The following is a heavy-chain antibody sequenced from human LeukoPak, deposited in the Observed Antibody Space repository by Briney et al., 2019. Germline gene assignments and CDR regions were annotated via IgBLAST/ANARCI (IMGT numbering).Heavy chain of an antibody. CDR1: GFTFSSYS. CDR3: ASRDYYYYYMDV. CDR2: ISSSSSYI. Sequence: GGSLRLSCAASGFTFSSYSMNWVRQAPGKGLEWVSSISSSSSYIYYADSVKGRFTISRVNAKNSLYLQMNSLRAEDTAVYYCASRDYYYYYMDVWGKGTTVTVSS. J-gene: IGHJ6*03. V-gene: IGHV3-21*01. D-gene: IGHD5-24*01.